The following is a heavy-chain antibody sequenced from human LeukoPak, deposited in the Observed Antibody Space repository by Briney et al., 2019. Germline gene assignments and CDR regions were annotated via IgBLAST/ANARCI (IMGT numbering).Heavy chain of an antibody. CDR1: GGSISSGSYY. Sequence: SETLSLTCTVSGGSISSGSYYWSWIRQPAGKGLEWIGRIYTSGSTDYNPSLKSRVTISVDTSKNQFSLKLSSVTAADTAVYYCARHKRKWFGELLPLRLNWFDPWGQGTLVTVSS. J-gene: IGHJ5*02. CDR3: ARHKRKWFGELLPLRLNWFDP. V-gene: IGHV4-61*02. CDR2: IYTSGST. D-gene: IGHD3-10*01.